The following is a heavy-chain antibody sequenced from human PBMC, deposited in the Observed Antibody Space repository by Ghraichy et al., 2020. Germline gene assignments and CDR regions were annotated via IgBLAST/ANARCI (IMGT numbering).Heavy chain of an antibody. J-gene: IGHJ3*02. CDR2: IIPILGIA. CDR3: ARVFSPGAFDI. V-gene: IGHV1-69*04. CDR1: GGTFSSYA. Sequence: SVKVSCKASGGTFSSYAISWVRQAPGQGLEWMGRIIPILGIAHYAQKFQGRVTITADKSTSTAYMELSSLRSEDTAVYYCARVFSPGAFDIWGQGTMVTVSS.